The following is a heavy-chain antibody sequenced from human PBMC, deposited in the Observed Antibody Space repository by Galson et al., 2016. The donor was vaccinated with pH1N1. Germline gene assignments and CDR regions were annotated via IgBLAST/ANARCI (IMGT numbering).Heavy chain of an antibody. V-gene: IGHV4-59*01. CDR1: GGSISSYY. J-gene: IGHJ3*02. CDR2: IYYSGST. Sequence: ETLSLTCIFSGGSISSYYWSLIRQPPGKGLWWIGYIYYSGSTNYNPSLQSRVTITVDTSKNQFSLKLSFVTAEDTAVYYCARDREYNYGYYDHAFDIWGQGTMVTVSS. CDR3: ARDREYNYGYYDHAFDI. D-gene: IGHD5-18*01.